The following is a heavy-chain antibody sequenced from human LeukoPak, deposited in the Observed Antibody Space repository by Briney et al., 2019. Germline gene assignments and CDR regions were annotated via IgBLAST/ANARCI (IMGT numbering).Heavy chain of an antibody. Sequence: ASVKVSCKACGYTFTSYDINWVRQATGQGLESIGWMNPNSGNTGYAQKFQGRVTMTRNTSISTAYMELSSLRSEDTAVYYCARVDFWSGRYYYYGMDVRGQGTTVTVSS. D-gene: IGHD3-3*01. J-gene: IGHJ6*02. CDR2: MNPNSGNT. CDR1: GYTFTSYD. V-gene: IGHV1-8*01. CDR3: ARVDFWSGRYYYYGMDV.